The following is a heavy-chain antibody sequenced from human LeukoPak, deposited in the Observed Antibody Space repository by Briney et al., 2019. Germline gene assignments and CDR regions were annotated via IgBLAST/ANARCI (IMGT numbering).Heavy chain of an antibody. J-gene: IGHJ4*02. Sequence: GGSLRLSCAASGFTFDDYAMHWARQAPGKGLEWVSGISWNSGSIGYADSVKGRFTISRDNAKNSLYLQMNSLRAEDKALYYCVLEPALGYWGQGTLVTVSS. CDR2: ISWNSGSI. D-gene: IGHD1-1*01. V-gene: IGHV3-9*01. CDR3: VLEPALGY. CDR1: GFTFDDYA.